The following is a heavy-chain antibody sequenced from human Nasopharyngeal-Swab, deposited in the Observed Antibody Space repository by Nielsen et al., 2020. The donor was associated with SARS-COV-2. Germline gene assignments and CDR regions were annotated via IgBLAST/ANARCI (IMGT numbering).Heavy chain of an antibody. V-gene: IGHV3-48*03. CDR3: ARGVYDSSGYYYP. Sequence: GESLKIPCAASGFTFSSYEMNWVRQAPGKGLEWVSYISRSGGTKYYADSVKGRFTISRDNAKNSLYLQMNSLRAEDTAVYYCARGVYDSSGYYYPWGQGTLVTVSS. CDR1: GFTFSSYE. CDR2: ISRSGGTK. D-gene: IGHD3-22*01. J-gene: IGHJ5*02.